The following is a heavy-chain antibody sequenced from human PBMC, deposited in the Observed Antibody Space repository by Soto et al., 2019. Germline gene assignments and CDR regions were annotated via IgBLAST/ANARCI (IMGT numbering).Heavy chain of an antibody. D-gene: IGHD3-22*01. J-gene: IGHJ4*02. V-gene: IGHV3-7*01. CDR2: VKQDGSEK. CDR3: AREIGYDSSGYYGRYFDY. Sequence: GGSLRLSCAASGFTFSSYWMTWVRQAPGKGLEWVANVKQDGSEKYYVDSVKGRFTISRDNAKNSLYLQMNSLRAEDTAVYYCAREIGYDSSGYYGRYFDYWGQGTLVTVSS. CDR1: GFTFSSYW.